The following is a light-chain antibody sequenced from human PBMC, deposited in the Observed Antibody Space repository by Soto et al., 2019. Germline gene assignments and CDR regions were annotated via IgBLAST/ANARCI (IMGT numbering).Light chain of an antibody. CDR1: QSISSW. J-gene: IGKJ1*01. Sequence: DIQMTQSPSTLSAFEGDRVTITCRASQSISSWLAWYQQKPGKAPKLLIYKASSLESGVPSRFSGSGSGTEFSLTISSLQPDDFATYYCQQYNSDSWTFGQGTKVEIK. CDR3: QQYNSDSWT. V-gene: IGKV1-5*03. CDR2: KAS.